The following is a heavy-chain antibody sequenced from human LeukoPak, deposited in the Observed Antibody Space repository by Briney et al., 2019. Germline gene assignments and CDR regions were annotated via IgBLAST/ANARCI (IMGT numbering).Heavy chain of an antibody. V-gene: IGHV3-30*18. D-gene: IGHD3-10*01. CDR2: ISYDGSNK. J-gene: IGHJ4*02. Sequence: GGSLRLSCAASGFTFSSYGMHWVRQAPGKGLEWVAVISYDGSNKYYADSVKGRFTISRDNSKNTLYLQMNSLRAEDTAVYYCAKGFWFGELLDWGQGTLVTVSS. CDR1: GFTFSSYG. CDR3: AKGFWFGELLD.